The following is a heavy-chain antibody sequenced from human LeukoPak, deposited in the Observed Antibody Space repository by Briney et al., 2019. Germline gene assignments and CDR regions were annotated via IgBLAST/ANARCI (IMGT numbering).Heavy chain of an antibody. CDR2: ISGRGDET. Sequence: GGSLRLSCAASGFTFSDYAMSWVRQAPGGGLEWVSAISGRGDETFHADSVKGRFTTSRDNSKNTLSLQMSSLRVEDSAVYFCAKDTSAWWYHRAYMNVWGTGTTVTVS. CDR3: AKDTSAWWYHRAYMNV. D-gene: IGHD2-15*01. CDR1: GFTFSDYA. J-gene: IGHJ6*03. V-gene: IGHV3-23*01.